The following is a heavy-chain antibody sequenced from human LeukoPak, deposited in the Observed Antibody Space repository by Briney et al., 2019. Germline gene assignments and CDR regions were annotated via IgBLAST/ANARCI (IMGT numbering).Heavy chain of an antibody. V-gene: IGHV4-39*07. CDR3: AREGLNMVRGVIPKEAWGWFDP. Sequence: SETLSLTCTVSGGSISSSSYYWGWIRQPPGKGLEWIGNIYYSGSTYHNPSLKSRVTISLDTSKNQFSLKLSSVTAADTAVYYCAREGLNMVRGVIPKEAWGWFDPWGQGTLVTVSS. J-gene: IGHJ5*02. CDR1: GGSISSSSYY. D-gene: IGHD3-10*01. CDR2: IYYSGST.